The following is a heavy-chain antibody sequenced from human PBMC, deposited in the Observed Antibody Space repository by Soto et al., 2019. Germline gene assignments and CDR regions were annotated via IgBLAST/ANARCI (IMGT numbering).Heavy chain of an antibody. J-gene: IGHJ4*02. D-gene: IGHD3-22*01. CDR1: GFNFSSYS. CDR2: ISSSSSYI. Sequence: EVQLVESGGGLVKPGGSLRLSCAASGFNFSSYSMNWVRQAPGKGLEWVSSISSSSSYIYYADSVKGRFTISRDNAKNSLCLQSNSLGAEDTAVYYCARGYSHYYDSSGYYYYFDCWGEGTLVTVSS. CDR3: ARGYSHYYDSSGYYYYFDC. V-gene: IGHV3-21*01.